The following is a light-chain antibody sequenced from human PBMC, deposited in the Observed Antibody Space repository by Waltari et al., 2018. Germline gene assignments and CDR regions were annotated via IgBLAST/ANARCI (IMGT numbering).Light chain of an antibody. CDR2: LDS. J-gene: IGLJ3*02. V-gene: IGLV3-1*01. Sequence: SHELTQPPSVSVSPGHTATISCSGDKLGDQFASWYQQRPGQSPVLVIYLDSKRPSGIPERFSGSNSGKTATLTISGTQATDEADYYCQAWASTNWAFGGGTKLTVL. CDR1: KLGDQF. CDR3: QAWASTNWA.